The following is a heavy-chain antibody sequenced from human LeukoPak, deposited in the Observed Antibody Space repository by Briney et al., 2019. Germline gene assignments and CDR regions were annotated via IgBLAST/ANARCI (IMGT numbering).Heavy chain of an antibody. J-gene: IGHJ4*02. D-gene: IGHD4-17*01. CDR1: GFTFSSYW. Sequence: GGSLRLSCAASGFTFSSYWMSWVRQAPGKGLEWVANIKQDGSEKYYVDSVMGRFTISRDNAKNSLYLQMNSLRAEDTAVYYCARGSDYGDFDFDYWGQGTLVTVSS. V-gene: IGHV3-7*01. CDR2: IKQDGSEK. CDR3: ARGSDYGDFDFDY.